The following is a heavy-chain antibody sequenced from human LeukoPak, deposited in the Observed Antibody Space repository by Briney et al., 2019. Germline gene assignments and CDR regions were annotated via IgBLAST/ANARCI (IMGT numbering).Heavy chain of an antibody. CDR1: GGTFSSYA. CDR3: ARDGDYDGY. J-gene: IGHJ4*02. V-gene: IGHV1-69*04. D-gene: IGHD4-17*01. CDR2: IIPILGIA. Sequence: SVKVSCKASGGTFSSYAISWVRQAPGQGLEWMGKIIPILGIANYAQKFQGRVTITADKSTSTAYMELSSLRSEDTAVYYCARDGDYDGYWGQGTLVTVSS.